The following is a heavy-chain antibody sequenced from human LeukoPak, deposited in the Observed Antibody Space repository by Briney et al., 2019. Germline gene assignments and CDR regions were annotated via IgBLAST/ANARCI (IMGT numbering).Heavy chain of an antibody. Sequence: LSSAASGFTFSSYAMHWVRQAPGPDLEYVSAISSRGGSTYYANCVKVRFTVSRDNSKNALYVQMGSLRAEDMAVYYCARGVGPFDIWGQGTMVTVSS. V-gene: IGHV3-64*01. CDR2: ISSRGGST. J-gene: IGHJ3*02. D-gene: IGHD2-15*01. CDR1: GFTFSSYA. CDR3: ARGVGPFDI.